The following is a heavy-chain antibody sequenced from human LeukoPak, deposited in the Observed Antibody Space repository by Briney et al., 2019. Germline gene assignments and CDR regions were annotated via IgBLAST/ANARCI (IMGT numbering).Heavy chain of an antibody. CDR2: ISSSSSYI. V-gene: IGHV3-21*01. D-gene: IGHD5-24*01. CDR3: ARGRRDGYNIGY. J-gene: IGHJ4*02. Sequence: GGSLRLSCAASGFTFSSYSMNWVRQAPGKGLEWVSSISSSSSYIYYADSVKGRFTISRDNAKNSLYLQMNSLRAEDTAVYYCARGRRDGYNIGYWGQGTLVTVSS. CDR1: GFTFSSYS.